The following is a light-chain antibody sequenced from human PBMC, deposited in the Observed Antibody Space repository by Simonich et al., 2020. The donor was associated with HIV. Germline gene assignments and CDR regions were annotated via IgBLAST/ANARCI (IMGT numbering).Light chain of an antibody. CDR2: AAS. V-gene: IGKV1-39*01. Sequence: DIQMTQSPSSLSASVGDRVTIPCRASQGISNYLAWYQQKPGKAPKLLIYAASNLQSGVPSRFSGSGSGTDSTLTISSLQPEDFATYYCQQSYSTPYTFGQGTKLEIK. J-gene: IGKJ2*01. CDR3: QQSYSTPYT. CDR1: QGISNY.